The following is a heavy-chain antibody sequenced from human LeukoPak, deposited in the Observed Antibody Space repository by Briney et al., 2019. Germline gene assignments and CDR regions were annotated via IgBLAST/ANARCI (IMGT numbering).Heavy chain of an antibody. D-gene: IGHD4-17*01. Sequence: GGSLRLSCAASGFTFNIHWMTWVRQTPGKGLEWVATIKPNGNDKFFVDSVKGRFTVSRDNAKTSLYLQMNSLRTEDTAFYYCTAGVHGDTRGLDQWGQGTLVTVSS. CDR2: IKPNGNDK. CDR1: GFTFNIHW. CDR3: TAGVHGDTRGLDQ. J-gene: IGHJ4*02. V-gene: IGHV3-7*03.